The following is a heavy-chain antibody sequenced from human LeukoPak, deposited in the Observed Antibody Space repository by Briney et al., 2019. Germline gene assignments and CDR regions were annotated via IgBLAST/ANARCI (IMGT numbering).Heavy chain of an antibody. CDR3: ARISTYCSSTSCCFFDY. J-gene: IGHJ4*02. V-gene: IGHV3-53*01. CDR2: IYSGGST. CDR1: GFTVSSNY. D-gene: IGHD2-2*01. Sequence: GGSLRLSCAASGFTVSSNYMSWVRQAPGKGLEWVSVIYSGGSTYYADSVKGRFTISRDNSKNTLYLQMNSLRAEDTAVYYCARISTYCSSTSCCFFDYWGRGTLVTVSS.